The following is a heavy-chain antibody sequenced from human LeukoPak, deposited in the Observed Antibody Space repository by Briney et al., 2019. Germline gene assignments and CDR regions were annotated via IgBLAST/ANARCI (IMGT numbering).Heavy chain of an antibody. CDR1: GYSISSGYY. V-gene: IGHV4-38-2*01. D-gene: IGHD3-22*01. CDR3: ARHRYYYDTSGYAFDC. J-gene: IGHJ4*02. Sequence: PSETLSLTCAVSGYSISSGYYWGWIRQPPGKGLEWIGSIYHSGSTYYNPSLKSRVTISVDTSKHQFSLKLNSVTAADTAVYYCARHRYYYDTSGYAFDCWGQGTLVTVSS. CDR2: IYHSGST.